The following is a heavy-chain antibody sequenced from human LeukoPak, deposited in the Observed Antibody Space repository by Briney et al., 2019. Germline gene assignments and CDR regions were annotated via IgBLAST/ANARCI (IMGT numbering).Heavy chain of an antibody. CDR2: INTNTGNP. D-gene: IGHD1-1*01. J-gene: IGHJ3*02. Sequence: ASVKVSRKASGYTFTSYAMNWVRQAPGQGLEWMGWINTNTGNPTYAQGFTGRFVFSLDTSVSTAYLQISSLKAEDPAVYHCARVRTAWTGDAFDIWGQGTMVTVSS. V-gene: IGHV7-4-1*02. CDR3: ARVRTAWTGDAFDI. CDR1: GYTFTSYA.